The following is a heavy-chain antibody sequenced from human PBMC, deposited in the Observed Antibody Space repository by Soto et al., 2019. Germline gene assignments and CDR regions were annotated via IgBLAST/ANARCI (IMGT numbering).Heavy chain of an antibody. V-gene: IGHV1-69*13. J-gene: IGHJ6*02. CDR1: GGTFSSYA. Sequence: SVKVSCKASGGTFSSYAISWVRQALGQGLEWMGGIIPIFGTANYAQKFQGRVTITADESTSTAYMELSSLRSEDTAVYYCARAGVGVAASSPGSRYYGMDVWG. CDR2: IIPIFGTA. D-gene: IGHD3-10*01. CDR3: ARAGVGVAASSPGSRYYGMDV.